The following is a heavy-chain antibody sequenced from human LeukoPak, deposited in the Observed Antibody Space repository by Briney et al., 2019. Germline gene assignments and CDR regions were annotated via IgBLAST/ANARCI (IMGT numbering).Heavy chain of an antibody. CDR3: ARVVRRWEPRPRYYYYYYYMDV. Sequence: ASVKVSCKASGYTFTSYGISWVRQAPGQGLEWMGWISAYNGNTNYAQKLQGRVTMTTDTSTSTAYMELRSLRSDDTAVYYCARVVRRWEPRPRYYYYYYYMDVWGKGTTVTVSS. D-gene: IGHD1-26*01. V-gene: IGHV1-18*01. J-gene: IGHJ6*03. CDR1: GYTFTSYG. CDR2: ISAYNGNT.